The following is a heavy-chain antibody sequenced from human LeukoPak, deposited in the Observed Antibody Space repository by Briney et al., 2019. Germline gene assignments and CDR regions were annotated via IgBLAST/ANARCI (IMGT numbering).Heavy chain of an antibody. Sequence: GGSLRLSCAASGFTFSSYGMHWVRQAPGKGLEWVAFIRYDGSNKYYADSVKGRFTISRDNSKNTLYLQMNSLRAEDTAVYYCAKDDHPSGSGSYHSGLAFDIWGQGTMTTVSS. J-gene: IGHJ3*02. CDR2: IRYDGSNK. CDR3: AKDDHPSGSGSYHSGLAFDI. D-gene: IGHD3-10*01. V-gene: IGHV3-30*02. CDR1: GFTFSSYG.